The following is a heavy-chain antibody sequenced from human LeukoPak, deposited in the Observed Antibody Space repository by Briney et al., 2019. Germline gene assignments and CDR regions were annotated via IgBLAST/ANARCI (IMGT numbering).Heavy chain of an antibody. J-gene: IGHJ4*02. CDR2: IIPIFGTA. CDR3: ARANEVTVVTSFDY. CDR1: GGTFSSYA. Sequence: SVKVSCKASGGTFSSYAISWVRQAPGQGLEWMGGIIPIFGTANYAQKFQGRVTITADKSTSTAYMELSSLRSEDTAVYYCARANEVTVVTSFDYWGQGTLVTVSS. V-gene: IGHV1-69*06. D-gene: IGHD4-23*01.